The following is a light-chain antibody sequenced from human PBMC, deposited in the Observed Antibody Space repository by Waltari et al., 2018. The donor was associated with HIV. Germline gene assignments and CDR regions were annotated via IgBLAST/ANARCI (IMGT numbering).Light chain of an antibody. CDR1: HSLMHIRGGDRS. Sequence: IVLTQTPLSLPVSPGETASISCNSSHSLMHIRGGDRSLDWSVQRPGRPPRILIYSVSLRPSGVPDRIRGSGSGSSFTLDITDVQADDVGVYYCMQRLEFPYTFGGGTKVE. CDR3: MQRLEFPYT. J-gene: IGKJ4*01. CDR2: SVS. V-gene: IGKV2-40*01.